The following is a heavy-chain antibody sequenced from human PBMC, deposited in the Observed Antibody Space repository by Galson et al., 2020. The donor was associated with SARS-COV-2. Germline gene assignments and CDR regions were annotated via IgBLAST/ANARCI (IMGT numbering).Heavy chain of an antibody. D-gene: IGHD6-13*01. CDR1: GDSVSSNSAA. CDR2: TYYRSQWST. Sequence: SQTLSLTCAISGDSVSSNSAAWNWIRQSPSRGLEWLGRTYYRSQWSTDYAVSVKTRITINPDTSKNQFYLQLNSVTPEDTAIYYCAGRGAGAGSLHIWGQGTMVIVSS. J-gene: IGHJ3*02. V-gene: IGHV6-1*01. CDR3: AGRGAGAGSLHI.